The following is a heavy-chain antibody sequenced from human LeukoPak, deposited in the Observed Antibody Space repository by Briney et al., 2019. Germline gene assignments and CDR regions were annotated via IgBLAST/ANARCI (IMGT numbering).Heavy chain of an antibody. J-gene: IGHJ6*03. CDR3: ARRAVAYYYYYYIDV. CDR1: CYTFTSYD. Sequence: GASVKVSCKASCYTFTSYDINWVRQATGQGLEWMGWMNPNSGNTGYAQKFQGRVTITRNTSMSTAYMDLSSLRSDDTAVYYCARRAVAYYYYYYIDVWGKGTTVTVSS. D-gene: IGHD6-19*01. V-gene: IGHV1-8*03. CDR2: MNPNSGNT.